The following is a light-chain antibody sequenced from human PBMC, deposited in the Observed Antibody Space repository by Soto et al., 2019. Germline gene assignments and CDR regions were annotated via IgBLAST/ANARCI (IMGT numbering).Light chain of an antibody. J-gene: IGKJ1*01. CDR1: QSMSTW. CDR2: KAS. V-gene: IGKV1-5*03. Sequence: DIQMTQSPSTLSASVGDRVTITCRASQSMSTWLAWYQQKPGKAPKLLIQKASILQSGVPSRFSGRGSGTELTLTISSLQPDDVATYYCQQYQSHSTFGQGTKVEIK. CDR3: QQYQSHST.